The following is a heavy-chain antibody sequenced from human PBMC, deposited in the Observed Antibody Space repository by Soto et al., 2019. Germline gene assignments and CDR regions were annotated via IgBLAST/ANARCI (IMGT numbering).Heavy chain of an antibody. CDR3: ARVMGSIYY. CDR1: GYTFTNYD. J-gene: IGHJ4*02. CDR2: MNPNSGYT. D-gene: IGHD3-3*02. V-gene: IGHV1-8*01. Sequence: QVQLVQSGAEVKKPGTSVRVSCKASGYTFTNYDINWVRQAAGQGLEWMGWMNPNSGYTGYARKFQGRVTMTRDTSMTKADMELSSMRSEDKAVYDCARVMGSIYYWGQGTLVTDSS.